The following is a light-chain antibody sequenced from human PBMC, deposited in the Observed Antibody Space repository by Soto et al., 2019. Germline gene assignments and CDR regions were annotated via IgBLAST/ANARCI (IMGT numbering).Light chain of an antibody. CDR1: KLGDKY. CDR2: QDS. CDR3: QAWDISPVV. V-gene: IGLV3-1*01. J-gene: IGLJ2*01. Sequence: SYELTQPPSVSVAPGQTASITCSGDKLGDKYACWYQQKPGQSPVLVIYQDSKRPSGIPERFSGSNSGNTATLTISGTQAMAEDDYYCQAWDISPVVFGGGTKVTVL.